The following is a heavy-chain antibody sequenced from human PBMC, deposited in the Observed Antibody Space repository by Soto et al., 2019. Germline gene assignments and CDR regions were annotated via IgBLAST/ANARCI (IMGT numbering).Heavy chain of an antibody. V-gene: IGHV1-18*04. CDR1: GYTFTSYG. CDR3: ARDRVIVDYDFWSGTLSMDV. Sequence: ASVKVSCKASGYTFTSYGISLVRQAPGQGLEWMGWISAYNGNTNYAQKLQGRVTMTTDTSTSTAYMELRSLRSDDTAVYYCARDRVIVDYDFWSGTLSMDVWG. CDR2: ISAYNGNT. J-gene: IGHJ6*02. D-gene: IGHD3-3*01.